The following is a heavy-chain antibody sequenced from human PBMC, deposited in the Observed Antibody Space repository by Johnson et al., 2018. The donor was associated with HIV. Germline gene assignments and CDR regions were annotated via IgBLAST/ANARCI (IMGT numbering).Heavy chain of an antibody. Sequence: VQLVESGGGLVQPGGSLRLSCAASGFTFGSYAMSWVRQAPGKGLEWVSGISWNNGYIGYADSLKGRFTISRDNAKNSLYLQMNSLRAEDTAVYYCARDFNGAYYYDSSGFDAFDIWGQGTMVTVSA. V-gene: IGHV3-9*01. D-gene: IGHD3-22*01. CDR1: GFTFGSYA. CDR3: ARDFNGAYYYDSSGFDAFDI. CDR2: ISWNNGYI. J-gene: IGHJ3*02.